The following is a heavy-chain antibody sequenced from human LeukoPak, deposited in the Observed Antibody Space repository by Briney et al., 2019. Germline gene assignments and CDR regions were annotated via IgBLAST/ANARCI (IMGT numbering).Heavy chain of an antibody. D-gene: IGHD2-2*01. Sequence: GGSLRLSFAASGFTFSSYSMNWVRQAPGKALEWVSSISSSSTYIYYADSVKGRFTISRDNAKNSLYLQMNSLRAEDTAGYYCARVTEGRGYCSSTSCYSDYWGQGTLVTVSS. V-gene: IGHV3-21*01. CDR2: ISSSSTYI. CDR1: GFTFSSYS. J-gene: IGHJ4*02. CDR3: ARVTEGRGYCSSTSCYSDY.